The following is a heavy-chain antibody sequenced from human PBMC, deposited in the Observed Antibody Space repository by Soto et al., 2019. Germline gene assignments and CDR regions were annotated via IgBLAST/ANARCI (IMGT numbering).Heavy chain of an antibody. J-gene: IGHJ4*02. CDR2: ISGSGGST. V-gene: IGHV3-23*01. D-gene: IGHD3-22*01. Sequence: GGPLRLSCAASGFTFSNYAIRWVRQAPGKGLEWVSAISGSGGSTYYADSVKGRFTISRDNSKNTLYLQMNSLRAEDTAVYYCAKDRGYYYDSSGYYPFDYWGQGTLVTVSS. CDR3: AKDRGYYYDSSGYYPFDY. CDR1: GFTFSNYA.